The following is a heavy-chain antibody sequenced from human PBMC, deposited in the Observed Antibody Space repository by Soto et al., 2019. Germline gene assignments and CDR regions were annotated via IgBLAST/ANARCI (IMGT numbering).Heavy chain of an antibody. D-gene: IGHD3-22*01. Sequence: LSLTCTVSGGSISSYYWSWIRQPPGKGLEWIGYIYYSGSTNYNPSLKSRVTISVDTSKNQFSLKLSSVTAADTAVYDCARGYYYDSSGPVYYFDYWGQGTMVTVSS. J-gene: IGHJ4*02. CDR2: IYYSGST. V-gene: IGHV4-59*01. CDR3: ARGYYYDSSGPVYYFDY. CDR1: GGSISSYY.